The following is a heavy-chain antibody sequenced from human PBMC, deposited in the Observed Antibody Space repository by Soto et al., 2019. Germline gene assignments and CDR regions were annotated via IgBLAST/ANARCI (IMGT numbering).Heavy chain of an antibody. CDR3: ARQGIAVAGTRYYYGMDV. D-gene: IGHD6-19*01. Sequence: QLQLQESGPGLVKPSETLSLTCTVSGGSISSSSYYWGWIRQPPGKGLEWIGSIYYSGSTYYNPSLKSRVTISVDTSKNQFSLKLSSVTAADTAVYYCARQGIAVAGTRYYYGMDVWGQGTTVTVSS. J-gene: IGHJ6*02. CDR1: GGSISSSSYY. V-gene: IGHV4-39*01. CDR2: IYYSGST.